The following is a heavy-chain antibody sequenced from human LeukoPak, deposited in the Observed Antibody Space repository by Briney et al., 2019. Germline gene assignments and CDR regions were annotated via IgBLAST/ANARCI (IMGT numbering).Heavy chain of an antibody. Sequence: GGSLRLFWAASGFTFSDYYMSWIRQAPGEGPEGVSYISSSGSTIYYADSVRGRFTISRDNAKNSLYLQMNSLRAEDTAVYYCARTSGGYKNLGAFDYWGQGTLVTVSS. J-gene: IGHJ4*02. V-gene: IGHV3-11*01. CDR2: ISSSGSTI. D-gene: IGHD6-25*01. CDR1: GFTFSDYY. CDR3: ARTSGGYKNLGAFDY.